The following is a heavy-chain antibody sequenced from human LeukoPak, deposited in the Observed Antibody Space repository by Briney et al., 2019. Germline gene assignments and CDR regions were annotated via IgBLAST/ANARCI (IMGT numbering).Heavy chain of an antibody. CDR1: GFMFNGYS. V-gene: IGHV3-21*01. D-gene: IGHD2-2*02. J-gene: IGHJ3*02. CDR3: ARAIVVVPAAISEGAFDI. CDR2: ISGGSDYI. Sequence: GGSLRLSCAASGFMFNGYSMTWVRQAPGKGLEWVSYISGGSDYIYYTDSVKGRFTISRDNAKKSLYLQLNSLRAEDTAVYYCARAIVVVPAAISEGAFDIWGQGTMVTVSS.